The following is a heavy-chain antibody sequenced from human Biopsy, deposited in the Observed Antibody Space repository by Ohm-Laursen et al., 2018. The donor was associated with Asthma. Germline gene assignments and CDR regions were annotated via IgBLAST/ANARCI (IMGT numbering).Heavy chain of an antibody. V-gene: IGHV3-11*01. J-gene: IGHJ6*02. CDR3: ARVRESSSRGPFYFFTLDV. Sequence: LRLSCAASGFSFGDFFMTWVRQAPGKGLEWVASISSSGSTKYPSESVLGRCTISRDNTQKSMTLELRSLRVEDTAIYYCARVRESSSRGPFYFFTLDVWGQGTPVAVSS. D-gene: IGHD6-13*01. CDR2: ISSSGSTK. CDR1: GFSFGDFF.